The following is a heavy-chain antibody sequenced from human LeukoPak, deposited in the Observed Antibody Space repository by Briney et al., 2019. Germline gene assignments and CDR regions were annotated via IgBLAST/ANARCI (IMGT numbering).Heavy chain of an antibody. V-gene: IGHV3-30*04. CDR3: ARDHGAAVAGSFDY. Sequence: GRSLRLSCAASGFTFSSYTIHWVRQAPGKGLEWVAVISFDGSYKYYADSVKGRFTFSRDNSKNTLYLQMNSLRPEDTAVYYCARDHGAAVAGSFDYWGQGTLVTVSS. CDR2: ISFDGSYK. CDR1: GFTFSSYT. J-gene: IGHJ4*02. D-gene: IGHD6-19*01.